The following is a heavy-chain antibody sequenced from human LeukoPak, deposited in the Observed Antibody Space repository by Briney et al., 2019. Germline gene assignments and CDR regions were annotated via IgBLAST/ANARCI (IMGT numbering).Heavy chain of an antibody. D-gene: IGHD6-13*01. V-gene: IGHV4-34*01. J-gene: IGHJ4*02. CDR1: GVSFSGYY. CDR2: INHSGST. Sequence: SETLSLTCAVYGVSFSGYYWSWIRQPPGKGLEWIGEINHSGSTNYNPSLKSRVTISVDTSKNQFSLKLSSVTAADTAVYYCARAGIAAAGDYWGQGTLVTVSS. CDR3: ARAGIAAAGDY.